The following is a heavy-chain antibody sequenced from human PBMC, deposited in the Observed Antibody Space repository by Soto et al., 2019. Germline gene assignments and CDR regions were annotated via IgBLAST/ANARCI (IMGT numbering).Heavy chain of an antibody. CDR2: IYPGDSDT. D-gene: IGHD1-26*01. J-gene: IGHJ6*02. CDR3: ARLMSGSYPYYYGMDV. CDR1: GYSFTSYW. V-gene: IGHV5-51*01. Sequence: AGESLKISCKGSGYSFTSYWIGWVRQMPGKGLKWMGIIYPGDSDTRYSPSFQGQVTISADKSISTAYLQWSSLKASDTAMYYCARLMSGSYPYYYGMDVWGQGTTVTVSS.